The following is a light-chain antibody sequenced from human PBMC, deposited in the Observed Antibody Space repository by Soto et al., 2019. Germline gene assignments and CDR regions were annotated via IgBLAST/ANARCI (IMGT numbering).Light chain of an antibody. CDR2: AAS. Sequence: QMTQSPSSLSASVGEKIIITCRASRDVGSDVSWYQQKPGQAPKLLIYAASNLYTGVPSGFSGSRSGTEFTLTISSLQPEDFASYYCLQDYGDSWTFGQGTKVEIE. CDR3: LQDYGDSWT. V-gene: IGKV1-6*01. J-gene: IGKJ1*01. CDR1: RDVGSD.